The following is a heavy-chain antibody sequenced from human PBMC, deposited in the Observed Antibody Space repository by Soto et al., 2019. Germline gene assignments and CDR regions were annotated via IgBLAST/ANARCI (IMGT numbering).Heavy chain of an antibody. CDR2: IYYSGST. CDR1: GGSISSYY. D-gene: IGHD3-9*01. Sequence: PSETLSLTCTVSGGSISSYYWSWIRQPPGKGLEWIGYIYYSGSTNYNPSLKSRVTISVDTSKNQFSLKLSSVTAADTAVYYCARVYYDILTGYGWFDPWGQGTLVTVSS. V-gene: IGHV4-59*01. CDR3: ARVYYDILTGYGWFDP. J-gene: IGHJ5*02.